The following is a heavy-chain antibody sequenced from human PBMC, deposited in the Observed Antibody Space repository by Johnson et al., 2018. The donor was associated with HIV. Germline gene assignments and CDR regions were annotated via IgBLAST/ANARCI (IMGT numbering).Heavy chain of an antibody. CDR1: GFNFDDYA. V-gene: IGHV3-20*04. J-gene: IGHJ3*02. CDR3: AKEAYGGNSPHAFDI. CDR2: IKTDGSNT. Sequence: VQLVESGGGVVRPGGSLRLSCAASGFNFDDYAMSWVRQVPGKGLEGVSNIKTDGSNTNYADSVKGRFAISRDNAKNTLYLQMNSLRAEDTAVYYCAKEAYGGNSPHAFDIWGQGTMVTVSS. D-gene: IGHD4-23*01.